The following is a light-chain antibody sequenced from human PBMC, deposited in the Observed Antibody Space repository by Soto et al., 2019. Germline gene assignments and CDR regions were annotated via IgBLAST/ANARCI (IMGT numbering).Light chain of an antibody. CDR2: EVT. Sequence: QSALTQPASVSGSPGQSITISCTGTSSDVGGYNYVSWYQQHPGKAPKLMPYEVTDRPSGVSDRFSGSKSGNTASLTISGLQTEDEADYYCSSYTTSSTVFGTGTKVTVL. V-gene: IGLV2-14*01. CDR1: SSDVGGYNY. CDR3: SSYTTSSTV. J-gene: IGLJ1*01.